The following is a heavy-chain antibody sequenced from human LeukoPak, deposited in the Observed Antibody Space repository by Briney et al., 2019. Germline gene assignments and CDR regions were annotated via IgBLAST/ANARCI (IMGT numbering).Heavy chain of an antibody. V-gene: IGHV4-34*01. CDR1: GGSFSGYY. J-gene: IGHJ4*02. CDR2: INHSGST. CDR3: ARGSAGDSSGSYDY. Sequence: TSETLSLTCAVYGGSFSGYYWDWIHQPPGKGLEWIGEINHSGSTNYNPSLKNRVTISVDTSKNQFSLKLSSVTAADTAVYYCARGSAGDSSGSYDYWGQGTLVTVSS. D-gene: IGHD3-22*01.